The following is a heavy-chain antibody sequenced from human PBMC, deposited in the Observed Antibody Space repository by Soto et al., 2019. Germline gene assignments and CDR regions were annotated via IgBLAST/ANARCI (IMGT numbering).Heavy chain of an antibody. Sequence: SETLSLTCAVYGGSFSGYYWSWIRQPPGKGLEWIGEINHSGSTNYNPSLKSRVTISVDTSKNQFSLKLSSVTAADTAVYYCARAKSTVTTIYYYHYYMAVWGKGTTVTVSS. CDR3: ARAKSTVTTIYYYHYYMAV. D-gene: IGHD4-17*01. CDR2: INHSGST. J-gene: IGHJ6*03. CDR1: GGSFSGYY. V-gene: IGHV4-34*01.